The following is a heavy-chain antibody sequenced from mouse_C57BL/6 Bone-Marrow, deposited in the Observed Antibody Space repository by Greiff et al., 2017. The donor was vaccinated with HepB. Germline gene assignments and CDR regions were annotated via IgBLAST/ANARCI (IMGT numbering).Heavy chain of an antibody. J-gene: IGHJ4*01. D-gene: IGHD2-2*01. CDR3: ASYGYLYYYAMDY. V-gene: IGHV14-2*01. CDR2: IDPEDGET. Sequence: EVQLQQSGAELVKPGASVKLSCTASGFNIKDYYMHWVKQRTEQGLEWIGRIDPEDGETKYAPQFQGKATITAATSSTTAYLQLSSLTSEDTPVYYCASYGYLYYYAMDYWGQGTSVTVSS. CDR1: GFNIKDYY.